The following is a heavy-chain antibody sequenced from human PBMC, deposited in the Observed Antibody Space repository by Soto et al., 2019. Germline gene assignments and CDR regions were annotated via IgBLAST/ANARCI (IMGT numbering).Heavy chain of an antibody. CDR3: ASTYSTSWYWFET. Sequence: QVTVKESGPVLVKPTETLTLTCTVSGFSLSNAGLGVSWIRQPPGKALEWLAHIFSNDEKSYSTSLKSRLTISKDTSKSQVALIMTNMDPVDTATYYCASTYSTSWYWFETWGQGTLVTVSS. D-gene: IGHD6-13*01. CDR1: GFSLSNAGLG. CDR2: IFSNDEK. V-gene: IGHV2-26*04. J-gene: IGHJ5*02.